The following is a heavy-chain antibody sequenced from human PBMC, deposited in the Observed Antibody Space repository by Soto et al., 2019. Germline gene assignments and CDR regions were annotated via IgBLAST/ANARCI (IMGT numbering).Heavy chain of an antibody. CDR1: GYTFTGYY. D-gene: IGHD3-22*01. CDR3: ARQYYYDSSGYPTPYAFDI. CDR2: INPNSGGT. V-gene: IGHV1-2*04. J-gene: IGHJ3*02. Sequence: ASVKVSCKASGYTFTGYYMHWVRQAPGQGLEWMGWINPNSGGTNYAQKFQGWVTMTRDTSISTAYMELSRLRSDDTAVYYCARQYYYDSSGYPTPYAFDIWGQGTIVTVSS.